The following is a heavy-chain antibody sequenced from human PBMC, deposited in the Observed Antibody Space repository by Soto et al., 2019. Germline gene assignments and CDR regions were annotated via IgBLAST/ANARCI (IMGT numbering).Heavy chain of an antibody. J-gene: IGHJ4*02. D-gene: IGHD3-22*01. CDR3: ARDRRWYDSSGYYPNLDY. Sequence: GASVKVSCKASGYTFTSYAMHWVRQAPGQRLEWMGWINAGNGNTKYSQKFQGRVTITRDTSASTAYMELSSLRSEDTAVYYCARDRRWYDSSGYYPNLDYWGQGTLVTVSS. CDR1: GYTFTSYA. V-gene: IGHV1-3*01. CDR2: INAGNGNT.